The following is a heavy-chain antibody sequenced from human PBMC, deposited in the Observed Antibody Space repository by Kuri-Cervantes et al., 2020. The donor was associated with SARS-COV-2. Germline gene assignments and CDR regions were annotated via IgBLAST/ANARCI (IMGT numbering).Heavy chain of an antibody. J-gene: IGHJ6*03. V-gene: IGHV4-34*01. D-gene: IGHD3-3*01. Sequence: SETLSLTCAVYGGSISGYYWNWIRQPPGKGLEWIGEIYHGLTTNYNSSLKSRVTMSLDMSKSQFSLRLTSVTAADTAVYYCARDSRSSYQVLLDHYYYSYMDVWDKGTTVTVSS. CDR3: ARDSRSSYQVLLDHYYYSYMDV. CDR1: GGSISGYY. CDR2: IYHGLTT.